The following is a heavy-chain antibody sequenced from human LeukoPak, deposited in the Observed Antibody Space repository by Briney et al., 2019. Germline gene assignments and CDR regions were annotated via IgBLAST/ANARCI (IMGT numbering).Heavy chain of an antibody. CDR2: INPNSGGT. CDR3: ARDHSRRGSAAGY. V-gene: IGHV1-2*02. D-gene: IGHD1-26*01. CDR1: GYTFTGYY. J-gene: IGHJ4*02. Sequence: EASVKVSCKASGYTFTGYYMHWVRQAPGQGLEWMGWINPNSGGTNYAQKFQGRVTMTRDTSISTAYMELSRLRSDDTAVYYCARDHSRRGSAAGYWGQGTLVTVSS.